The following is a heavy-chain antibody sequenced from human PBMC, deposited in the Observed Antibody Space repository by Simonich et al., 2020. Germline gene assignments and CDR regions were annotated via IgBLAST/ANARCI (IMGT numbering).Heavy chain of an antibody. CDR2: INPNSGGT. V-gene: IGHV1-2*02. CDR3: ARSHIAAAGTGYFQH. Sequence: QVQLVQSGAEVKKPGASVKVSCKASGYTFTGYYMHWVRQAPGQGLEGMGCINPNSGGTNYAQKFQGRVTMTRDTSISTAYMELSRLRSDDTAVYYCARSHIAAAGTGYFQHWGQGTLVTVSS. CDR1: GYTFTGYY. D-gene: IGHD6-13*01. J-gene: IGHJ1*01.